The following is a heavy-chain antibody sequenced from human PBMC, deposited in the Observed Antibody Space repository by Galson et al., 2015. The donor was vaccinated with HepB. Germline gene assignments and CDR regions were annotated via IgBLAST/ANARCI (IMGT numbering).Heavy chain of an antibody. J-gene: IGHJ4*02. Sequence: SLRLSCAASGFTFSSYGMHWVHQAPGKGLEWVAVISYDGSNKYYADSVKGRFTISRDNSKNTLYLQMNSLRAEDTAVYYCAKDRNVGYGDGQPDYWGQGTLVTVSS. D-gene: IGHD4-17*01. CDR2: ISYDGSNK. V-gene: IGHV3-30*18. CDR1: GFTFSSYG. CDR3: AKDRNVGYGDGQPDY.